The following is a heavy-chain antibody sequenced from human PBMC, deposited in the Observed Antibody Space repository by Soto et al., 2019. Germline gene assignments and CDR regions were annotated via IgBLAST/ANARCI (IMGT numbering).Heavy chain of an antibody. Sequence: QVQLQQSGPGLVRPSETLSVSCSVSGASVSSYYWSWVRQPPGKGLEWIGYIYYIGAYNYNPSLKSRVTISVDTSKNQFSLKLTSVTAADTAVYYCARTPETRDWLDPWGQGTLVTVSS. CDR3: ARTPETRDWLDP. CDR1: GASVSSYY. J-gene: IGHJ5*02. V-gene: IGHV4-59*02. D-gene: IGHD1-7*01. CDR2: IYYIGAY.